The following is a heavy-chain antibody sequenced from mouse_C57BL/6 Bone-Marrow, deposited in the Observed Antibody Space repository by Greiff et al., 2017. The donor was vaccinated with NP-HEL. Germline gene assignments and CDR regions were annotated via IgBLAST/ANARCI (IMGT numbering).Heavy chain of an antibody. CDR2: IDPNSGGT. CDR3: ARAPITTVVKDYFDY. D-gene: IGHD1-1*01. Sequence: QVQLQQPGAELVKPGASVKLSCKASGYTFTSYWMHWVKQRPGRGLEWIGRIDPNSGGTKYNEKFKCKATLTVDKPSSTAYMQLSSLTSEDSAVYYCARAPITTVVKDYFDYWGQGTTLTVSS. J-gene: IGHJ2*01. V-gene: IGHV1-72*01. CDR1: GYTFTSYW.